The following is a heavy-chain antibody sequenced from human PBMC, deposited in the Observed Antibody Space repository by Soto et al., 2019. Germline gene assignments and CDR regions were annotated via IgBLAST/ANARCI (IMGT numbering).Heavy chain of an antibody. J-gene: IGHJ5*02. Sequence: SETLSLTCAVYGGSFSAYYWSWISQPPGKGLEWIGYIYYSGSTYYNPSLKSRVTISVDTSKNQFSLKLSSVTAADTAVYYCARDSTAAGTAWFDPWGQGTLVTVSS. CDR3: ARDSTAAGTAWFDP. CDR1: GGSFSAYY. CDR2: IYYSGST. V-gene: IGHV4-30-4*01. D-gene: IGHD6-13*01.